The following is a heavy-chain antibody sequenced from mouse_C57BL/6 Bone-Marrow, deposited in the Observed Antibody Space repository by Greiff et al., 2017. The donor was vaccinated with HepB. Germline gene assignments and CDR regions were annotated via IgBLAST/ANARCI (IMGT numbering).Heavy chain of an antibody. CDR2: IDPETGGT. J-gene: IGHJ3*01. D-gene: IGHD2-13*01. CDR3: TRRSDCLAWFAY. V-gene: IGHV1-15*01. CDR1: GYTFTDYE. Sequence: VQLQQSGAELVRPGASVTLSCKASGYTFTDYEMHWVKQTPVHGLEWIGAIDPETGGTAYNQKFKGKARLTADKSSSTAYMELRSLTSEDAAVYYCTRRSDCLAWFAYWGQGALVTVSA.